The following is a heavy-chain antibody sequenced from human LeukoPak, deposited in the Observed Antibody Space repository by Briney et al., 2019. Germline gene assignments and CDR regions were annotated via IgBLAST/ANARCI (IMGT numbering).Heavy chain of an antibody. J-gene: IGHJ4*02. V-gene: IGHV4-34*01. CDR1: GGSFSGHY. D-gene: IGHD2-2*01. CDR3: ARGRRQNIVVVPAATINFDY. Sequence: SETLSLTCAVYGGSFSGHYWSWIRQPPGKGLEWIGEINHSGSTNYNPSLKSRVTISVDTSKSQFSLKLSSVTAADTAVYYCARGRRQNIVVVPAATINFDYWGQGTLVTVSS. CDR2: INHSGST.